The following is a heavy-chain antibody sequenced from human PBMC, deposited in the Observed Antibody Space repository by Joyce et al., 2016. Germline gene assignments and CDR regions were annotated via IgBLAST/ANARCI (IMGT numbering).Heavy chain of an antibody. CDR3: ARGRNSGFDAFDM. V-gene: IGHV3-21*01. Sequence: EVQVVESGGGLVRPGGSLRLSCAASGFTFRSYSINWVRQAPGKGLQCVASISGSTTYIYYADSVKGRFTLSRDNAKNSLFLQMSSLRAEDTALYYCARGRNSGFDAFDMWGQGTMVTVSS. CDR2: ISGSTTYI. J-gene: IGHJ3*02. CDR1: GFTFRSYS. D-gene: IGHD2/OR15-2a*01.